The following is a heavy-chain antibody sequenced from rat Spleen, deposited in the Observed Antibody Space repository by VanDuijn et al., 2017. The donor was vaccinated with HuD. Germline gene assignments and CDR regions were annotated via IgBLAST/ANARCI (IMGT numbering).Heavy chain of an antibody. V-gene: IGHV5-7*01. Sequence: EVQLVESGGGLVQPGRSLKLSCAASGFTFSDYYMAWVRQAPKKGLEWVATISYDGSSTYYRDSVKGRFTISRDNAKSTLYLQMDSLRSEDTATYYCARHRVYYFDYWGQGVMVTVSS. CDR1: GFTFSDYY. CDR2: ISYDGSST. CDR3: ARHRVYYFDY. J-gene: IGHJ2*01. D-gene: IGHD1-11*01.